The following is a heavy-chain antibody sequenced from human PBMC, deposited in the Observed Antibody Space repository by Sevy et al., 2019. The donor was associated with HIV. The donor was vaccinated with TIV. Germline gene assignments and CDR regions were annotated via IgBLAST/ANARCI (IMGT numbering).Heavy chain of an antibody. CDR3: ARGFCVSSSCSGSS. V-gene: IGHV3-48*01. J-gene: IGHJ4*02. CDR1: GFTFSSYS. D-gene: IGHD2-2*01. Sequence: GGSLRLSCAASGFTFSSYSMNWVRQAPRKGLEWVSSISSSSSSIHYADSVKGRFTISRDNAKNSLYLQMDSLTAEDTAVYYCARGFCVSSSCSGSSWGQGTLVTVSS. CDR2: ISSSSSSI.